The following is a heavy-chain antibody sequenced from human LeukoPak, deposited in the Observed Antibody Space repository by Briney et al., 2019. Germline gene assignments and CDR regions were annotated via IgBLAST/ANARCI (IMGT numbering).Heavy chain of an antibody. J-gene: IGHJ4*02. CDR1: GFTFSSYS. V-gene: IGHV3-21*01. Sequence: GGSLRLSCAASGFTFSSYSMNWVRQAPGKGLEWVSYISSSSSFIYYADSVKGRFTISRDNAKNSLYLQMNSLRAEDTAVYYCARESGSGYFFDYWGQGTLVIVSS. CDR3: ARESGSGYFFDY. D-gene: IGHD3-3*01. CDR2: ISSSSSFI.